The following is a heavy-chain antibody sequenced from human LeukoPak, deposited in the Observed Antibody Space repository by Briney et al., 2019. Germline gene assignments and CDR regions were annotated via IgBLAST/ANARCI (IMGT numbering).Heavy chain of an antibody. CDR3: ARVNCSSTSCSSNWFDP. Sequence: ASVKVSCKASGYTFTSYYMHWVRQAPGQGLEWMGIINPSGGSTSYAQKFQGRVTMTRDTSTSTVYMELSSLRSEDTAVYYCARVNCSSTSCSSNWFDPWGQGTLVTVSS. CDR2: INPSGGST. J-gene: IGHJ5*02. V-gene: IGHV1-46*01. CDR1: GYTFTSYY. D-gene: IGHD2-2*01.